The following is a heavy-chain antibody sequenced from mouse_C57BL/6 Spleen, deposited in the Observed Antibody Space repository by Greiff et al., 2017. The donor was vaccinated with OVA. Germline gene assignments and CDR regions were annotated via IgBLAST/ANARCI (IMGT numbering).Heavy chain of an antibody. J-gene: IGHJ2*01. V-gene: IGHV1-69*01. D-gene: IGHD2-2*01. Sequence: QVQLQQPGAELVMPGASVKLSCKASGYTFTSYWMHWVKQRPGQGLEWIGEIDPSDSYTNYNQKFKGKSTLTVDKSSSTAYMQLSSLTSEDSAVYICARSGGLGSFDYWGQGTTLTVSS. CDR2: IDPSDSYT. CDR3: ARSGGLGSFDY. CDR1: GYTFTSYW.